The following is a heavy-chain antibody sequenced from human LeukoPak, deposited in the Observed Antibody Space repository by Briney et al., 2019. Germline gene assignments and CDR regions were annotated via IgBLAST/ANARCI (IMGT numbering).Heavy chain of an antibody. D-gene: IGHD3-10*01. V-gene: IGHV3-21*01. Sequence: GGSLRLSCAASGFTFSSYSMNRVRQAPGKGLEWVSSSSRSSSYIYYADSVKGRFTISRDNAKNSLYLQMNSLRAEDTAVYYCARDRIWFGESVAYFDYWGQGTLVTVSS. CDR2: SSRSSSYI. CDR1: GFTFSSYS. J-gene: IGHJ4*02. CDR3: ARDRIWFGESVAYFDY.